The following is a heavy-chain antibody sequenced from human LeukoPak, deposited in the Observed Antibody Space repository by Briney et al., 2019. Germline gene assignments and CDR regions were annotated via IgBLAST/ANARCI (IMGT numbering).Heavy chain of an antibody. V-gene: IGHV3-30*02. Sequence: GGSLRLSCTASGFTFSRYAMHWLRQAPGKGLEWVAFIQFDGSNKYYADSVKGRFTISRDNSKNTLYLQMKSLRAEDTAVYYCAKGGGYEAQYYYYYLDVWGKGTTVTISS. J-gene: IGHJ6*03. CDR3: AKGGGYEAQYYYYYLDV. CDR1: GFTFSRYA. CDR2: IQFDGSNK. D-gene: IGHD5-12*01.